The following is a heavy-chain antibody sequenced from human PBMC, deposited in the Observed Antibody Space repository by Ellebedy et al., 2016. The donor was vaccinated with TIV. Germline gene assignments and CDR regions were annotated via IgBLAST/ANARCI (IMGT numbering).Heavy chain of an antibody. Sequence: PGGSLRLSCEASGLTVYSNHMSWVRQAPGKGLEWVSVFHADGRTYYADSVKGRCTISKDSYKNTLYLKMNSLRGEDTAVYYCVSTPGPTVGRDYWGRGTLVTVSS. V-gene: IGHV3-66*01. CDR3: VSTPGPTVGRDY. CDR1: GLTVYSNH. J-gene: IGHJ4*02. D-gene: IGHD4-23*01. CDR2: FHADGRT.